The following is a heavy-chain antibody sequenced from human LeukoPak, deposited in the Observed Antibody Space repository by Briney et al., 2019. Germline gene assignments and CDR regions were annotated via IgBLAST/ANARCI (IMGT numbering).Heavy chain of an antibody. Sequence: GGSLRLSCAVSGFTFSSYWMSCVRQAPGKGLEWVANINQDGREKYYVDSVKGRFTISRDNAKNSLYLQMNSLRAEDTAVYYCARAIYHYDSSGYYPCFLDYWGQGTLVTVSS. D-gene: IGHD3-22*01. CDR2: INQDGREK. CDR1: GFTFSSYW. V-gene: IGHV3-7*01. CDR3: ARAIYHYDSSGYYPCFLDY. J-gene: IGHJ4*02.